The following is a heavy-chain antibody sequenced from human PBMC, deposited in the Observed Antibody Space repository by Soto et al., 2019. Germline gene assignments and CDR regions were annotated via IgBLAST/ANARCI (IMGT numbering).Heavy chain of an antibody. J-gene: IGHJ6*02. CDR2: ISYDGSNK. D-gene: IGHD4-17*01. CDR1: GFTFSSYA. Sequence: QVQLVESGGGVVQPGRSLRLSCAASGFTFSSYAMHWVRQAPGKGLEWVAVISYDGSNKYYADSVKGRFTISRDNSKNTLYLQMNSLRAEDTAVYYCASWPNTVTNHYYYYGMDVWGQGTTVTVSS. CDR3: ASWPNTVTNHYYYYGMDV. V-gene: IGHV3-30-3*01.